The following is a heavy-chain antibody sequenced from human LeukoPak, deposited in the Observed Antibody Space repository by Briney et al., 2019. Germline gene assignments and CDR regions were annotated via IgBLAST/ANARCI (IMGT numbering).Heavy chain of an antibody. J-gene: IGHJ4*02. Sequence: ASETLSLTXTVSGYSICSGYYWGWIRQPPGKGLERIGSIYHSGSTYYNPSLKSRVTISVDTSKNQFSLKLSSVTAADTAVYYCASGTVVPAAPWGYFDYWGQGTLVTVSS. CDR3: ASGTVVPAAPWGYFDY. CDR2: IYHSGST. CDR1: GYSICSGYY. V-gene: IGHV4-38-2*02. D-gene: IGHD2-2*01.